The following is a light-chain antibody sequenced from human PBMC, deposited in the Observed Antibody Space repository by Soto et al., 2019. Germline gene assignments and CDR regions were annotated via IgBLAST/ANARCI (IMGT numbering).Light chain of an antibody. CDR2: DVT. CDR1: SSNVGTYIY. V-gene: IGLV2-11*01. J-gene: IGLJ3*02. Sequence: ALTQPRSVAGSPGQSVTISCTGTSSNVGTYIYVSWYQQHPGKAPKLMIFDVTERPSGVPDRFSGSKSGNTASLTISGLQAEDEADYYCCSYAGSYTWVFGGGTKLTVL. CDR3: CSYAGSYTWV.